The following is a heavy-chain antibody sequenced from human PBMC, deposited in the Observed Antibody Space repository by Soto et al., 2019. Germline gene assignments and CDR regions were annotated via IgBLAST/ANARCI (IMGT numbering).Heavy chain of an antibody. V-gene: IGHV3-23*01. D-gene: IGHD2-2*01. CDR2: ISGRATST. CDR3: AKGHTLVFPQLGN. CDR1: GFTFSNFA. Sequence: EVQLLESGGGLLQTGGSLRLSCAASGFTFSNFAMSWVLQAPGKGLEWVSAISGRATSTYYAEIVKGRFTISRDNAKNTLSLQMNGLRVEDTAVYYWAKGHTLVFPQLGNWGPGTLVTVSP. J-gene: IGHJ4*02.